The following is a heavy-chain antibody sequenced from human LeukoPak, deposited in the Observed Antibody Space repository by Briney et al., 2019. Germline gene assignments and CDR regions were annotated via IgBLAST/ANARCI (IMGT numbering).Heavy chain of an antibody. CDR1: GGSISSGSYY. Sequence: SETLSLTCTVSGGSISSGSYYWSWIRQPAGKGLEWIGRIYTSGSTNYNPSLKSRVTISVDTSKNQFSLKLSSVTAADTAVYYCAFDGSDGKIDWGQGTLVTVSS. CDR2: IYTSGST. J-gene: IGHJ4*02. D-gene: IGHD1-1*01. CDR3: AFDGSDGKID. V-gene: IGHV4-61*02.